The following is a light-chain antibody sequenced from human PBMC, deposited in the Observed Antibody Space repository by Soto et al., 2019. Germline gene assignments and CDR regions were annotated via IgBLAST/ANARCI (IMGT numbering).Light chain of an antibody. CDR3: QQYYSTPLT. CDR2: WAS. J-gene: IGKJ4*01. Sequence: DIVMTQSPDSLVVSLGERATINCKSRQSILSSSNNKNYLAWYQQKPGQPPKLLIYWASTRESGVPDRFSGSGSGTDFTLTISSLQAEDVAVYYCQQYYSTPLTFGGGTKVEIK. V-gene: IGKV4-1*01. CDR1: QSILSSSNNKNY.